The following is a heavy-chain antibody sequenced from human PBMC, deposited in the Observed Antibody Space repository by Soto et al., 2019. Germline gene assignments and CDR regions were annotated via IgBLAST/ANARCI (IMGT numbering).Heavy chain of an antibody. D-gene: IGHD6-13*01. J-gene: IGHJ6*02. Sequence: GESLKISCKCSGYSFISYWISWVRQMPGKGLEWMGRIDPSDSYTNYSPSFQGHVTISADKSISTAYLQWSSLKASDTAMYYCARPHSWNYGMDVWGQGTTVTVSS. V-gene: IGHV5-10-1*01. CDR1: GYSFISYW. CDR3: ARPHSWNYGMDV. CDR2: IDPSDSYT.